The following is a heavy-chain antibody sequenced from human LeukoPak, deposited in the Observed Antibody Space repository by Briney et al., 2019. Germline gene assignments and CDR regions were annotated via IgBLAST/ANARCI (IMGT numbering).Heavy chain of an antibody. Sequence: SQTLSLTCAVSGGSISGGGYSWSWIRPPPGKGLEWIGYIYHSGSTYYNPSLKSRVTISVDRSKNQFSLKLSSVTAADTAVYYCARIGYGDYGDWFDPWGQGTLVTVSS. J-gene: IGHJ5*02. CDR3: ARIGYGDYGDWFDP. CDR2: IYHSGST. D-gene: IGHD4-17*01. CDR1: GGSISGGGYS. V-gene: IGHV4-30-2*01.